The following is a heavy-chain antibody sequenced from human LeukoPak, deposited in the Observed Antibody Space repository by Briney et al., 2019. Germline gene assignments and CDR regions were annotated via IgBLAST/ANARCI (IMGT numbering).Heavy chain of an antibody. D-gene: IGHD3-9*01. CDR2: FSCSGST. V-gene: IGHV4-39*07. Sequence: PSETLSLTCAVSGGSISSGGYSWGWIRQPPGKGLEWIGSFSCSGSTYYNPSLKSRVTISVDTSKSQFSLYMDSVTAADTAVYYCARDPPGDYDILTGYYRSIWGQGTLVTVSS. J-gene: IGHJ4*02. CDR1: GGSISSGGYS. CDR3: ARDPPGDYDILTGYYRSI.